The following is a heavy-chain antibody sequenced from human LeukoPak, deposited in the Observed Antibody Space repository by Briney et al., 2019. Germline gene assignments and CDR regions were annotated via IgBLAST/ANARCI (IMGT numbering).Heavy chain of an antibody. Sequence: GGSLRLSCAASGFTFSSYSMNWVRQAPGKGLEWVSSISSSSSYIYYADSVKGRFTISRDNSKNTLYLQMNSLRAEDTAVYYCAKALGVVPAATFAFDIWGQGTMVTVSS. CDR2: ISSSSSYI. J-gene: IGHJ3*02. CDR1: GFTFSSYS. CDR3: AKALGVVPAATFAFDI. V-gene: IGHV3-21*01. D-gene: IGHD2-2*01.